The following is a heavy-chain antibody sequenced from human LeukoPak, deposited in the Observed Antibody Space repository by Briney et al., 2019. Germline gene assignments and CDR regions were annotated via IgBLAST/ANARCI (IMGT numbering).Heavy chain of an antibody. J-gene: IGHJ4*02. V-gene: IGHV3-23*01. CDR1: GFTFNDFA. D-gene: IGHD6-6*01. Sequence: QPGGSLRLSCVASGFTFNDFAMTWVRQAPGKGLEWVSDIVGSGSNTFYADSVKGRFTISRDNSRNTLFLQMSSLRVEDTAIFYCAKKEHGVYSAIDHWGRGTPVTVSP. CDR3: AKKEHGVYSAIDH. CDR2: IVGSGSNT.